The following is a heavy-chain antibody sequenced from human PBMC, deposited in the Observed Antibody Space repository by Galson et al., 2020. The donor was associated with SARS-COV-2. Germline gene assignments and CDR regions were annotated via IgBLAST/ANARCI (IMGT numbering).Heavy chain of an antibody. D-gene: IGHD3-10*01. CDR3: ARLLKRFQFGELYL. CDR2: IYPGDSDA. V-gene: IGHV5-51*01. J-gene: IGHJ5*02. CDR1: SLSFANYW. Sequence: RGESLKISCRDSSLSFANYWIAWVRQTPGKGLEWVGIIYPGDSDAKYSPSFEGQVAISADKSLSTAYLQWTGLKASDTGMYYCARLLKRFQFGELYLWGQGTPVTVSS.